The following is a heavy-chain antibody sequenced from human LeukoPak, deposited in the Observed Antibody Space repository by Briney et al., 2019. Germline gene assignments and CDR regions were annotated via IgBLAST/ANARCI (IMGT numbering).Heavy chain of an antibody. D-gene: IGHD3-10*01. CDR1: GFTFSSYA. Sequence: GGSLRLSCAASGFTFSSYAMSWVRQAPGKGLEWVSSISTTGGGMYYADSVKGRFIISRDNSKNTLYMQMNSLRAEDTALYYCAKNRGSGSYLMDVWGQGTTVTVSS. CDR2: ISTTGGGM. CDR3: AKNRGSGSYLMDV. V-gene: IGHV3-23*01. J-gene: IGHJ6*02.